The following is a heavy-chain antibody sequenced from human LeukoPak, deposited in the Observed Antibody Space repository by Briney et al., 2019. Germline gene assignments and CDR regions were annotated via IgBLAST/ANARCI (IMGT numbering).Heavy chain of an antibody. CDR1: GLTFSSYS. CDR2: ISSSSSYI. D-gene: IGHD4-17*01. Sequence: PGGSLRLSCAASGLTFSSYSMNWVRQAPGKGLEWVSSISSSSSYIYYADSVKGRFTISRDNAKNSLYLQMNSLRAEDTAVYYCARDDYDTIALAIDYWGQGTLVTVSS. V-gene: IGHV3-21*01. J-gene: IGHJ4*02. CDR3: ARDDYDTIALAIDY.